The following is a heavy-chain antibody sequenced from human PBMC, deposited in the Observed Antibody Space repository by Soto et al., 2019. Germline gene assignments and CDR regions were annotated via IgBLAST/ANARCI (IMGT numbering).Heavy chain of an antibody. V-gene: IGHV4-59*08. CDR2: IYYSGST. D-gene: IGHD2-2*01. J-gene: IGHJ5*01. Sequence: SETLSLTCTVSGGSISSYYWSWIRQPPGKGLEWIGYIYYSGSTNYNPSLKSRVTISVDTSKNQFSLKLSSVTAADTATYYCARSAGYCSSPNCQVSWFDSWGQGILVTVS. CDR3: ARSAGYCSSPNCQVSWFDS. CDR1: GGSISSYY.